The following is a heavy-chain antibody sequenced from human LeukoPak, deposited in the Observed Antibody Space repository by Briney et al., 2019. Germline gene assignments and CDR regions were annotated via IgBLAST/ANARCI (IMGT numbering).Heavy chain of an antibody. CDR1: GFTFSSYS. Sequence: PGGSLRLSCAASGFTFSSYSMNWVRQSPGKGLEWVSYITSYSSTVYYADSVKGRFTIPRDNAKNSLYLQMNSLRAEDTAVYYCAGLGITMIGGVWGKGTTVTISS. D-gene: IGHD3-10*02. CDR3: AGLGITMIGGV. J-gene: IGHJ6*04. CDR2: ITSYSSTV. V-gene: IGHV3-48*04.